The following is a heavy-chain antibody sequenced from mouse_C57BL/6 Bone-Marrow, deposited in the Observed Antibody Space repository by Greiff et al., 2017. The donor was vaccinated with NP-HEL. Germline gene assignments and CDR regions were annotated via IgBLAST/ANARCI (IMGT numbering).Heavy chain of an antibody. Sequence: VQLQQSGPELVKPGASVKISCKAYGYSFTGYYMNWVKQSPEKSLEWIGEINPSTGGTTYNQKFKAKATLTVDKSSSTAYMQLKSLTSEDSAVYYCARGLLRYDYWGQGTTLTVSS. CDR3: ARGLLRYDY. CDR1: GYSFTGYY. J-gene: IGHJ2*01. CDR2: INPSTGGT. V-gene: IGHV1-42*01. D-gene: IGHD1-1*01.